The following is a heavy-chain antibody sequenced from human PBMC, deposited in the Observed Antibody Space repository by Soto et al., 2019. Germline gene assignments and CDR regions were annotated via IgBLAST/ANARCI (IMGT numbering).Heavy chain of an antibody. CDR2: IYPGDSDT. CDR1: GYSFTSYW. CDR3: ARQYPWWWSAYDI. Sequence: PGESLKISCKGSGYSFTSYWISWVRQMPGKGLEWMGIIYPGDSDTRYSPSFQGQVTISADKSISTAYLQWSSLKASDTAMYYCARQYPWWWSAYDIWGQGKMVTVSS. V-gene: IGHV5-51*01. J-gene: IGHJ3*02. D-gene: IGHD2-21*01.